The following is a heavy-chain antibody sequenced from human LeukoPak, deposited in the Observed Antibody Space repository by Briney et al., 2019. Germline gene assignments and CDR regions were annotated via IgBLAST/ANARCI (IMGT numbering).Heavy chain of an antibody. CDR3: ARDVPHNWFDT. V-gene: IGHV3-74*01. Sequence: GGSLRLSCAPSGITFGTNWMHSVRPGRGKGLVWISRINSDGGGAIYAASVKGRFTVSRDNAKNTLYLQMNSLRAEDTAVYYCARDVPHNWFDTWGQGTLVTVSS. CDR2: INSDGGGA. J-gene: IGHJ5*02. CDR1: GITFGTNW.